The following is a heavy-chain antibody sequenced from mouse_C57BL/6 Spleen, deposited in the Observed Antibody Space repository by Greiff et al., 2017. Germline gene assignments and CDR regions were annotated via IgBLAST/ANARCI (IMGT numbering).Heavy chain of an antibody. CDR2: IRNKANGYTT. D-gene: IGHD3-3*01. Sequence: EVKLLESGGGLVQPGGSLSLSCAASGFTFTDYYMSWVRQPPGKALEWLGFIRNKANGYTTEYSASVKGRFTISRDNSQSILYLQMNALGAEDSATYYCERSLRGDYAMDYWGQGTSVTVSS. V-gene: IGHV7-3*01. CDR3: ERSLRGDYAMDY. CDR1: GFTFTDYY. J-gene: IGHJ4*01.